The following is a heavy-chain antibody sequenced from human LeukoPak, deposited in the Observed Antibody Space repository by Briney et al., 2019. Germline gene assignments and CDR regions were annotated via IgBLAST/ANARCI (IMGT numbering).Heavy chain of an antibody. CDR2: IYYSGTT. CDR3: ARGGRYFDY. Sequence: SETLSLTCTVSSGSLGGYYWTWIRQSPGKGLEWIAYIYYSGTTNYNPSLKSRVTISVDTSNNQFSLRLNSVTAADTAVYYCARGGRYFDYWGQGTLVTVSS. V-gene: IGHV4-59*01. D-gene: IGHD3-16*01. J-gene: IGHJ4*02. CDR1: SGSLGGYY.